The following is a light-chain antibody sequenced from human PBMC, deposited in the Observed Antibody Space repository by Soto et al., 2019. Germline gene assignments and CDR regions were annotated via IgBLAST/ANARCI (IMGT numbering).Light chain of an antibody. Sequence: EIVLTQSPGTLSLSPGERATLSCRASQSVTSSYLAWYQQKPGQAPRLLISAASSRATGIPDSLSGSGAGKDFTVTITTLEPEDFAGYSCQQYSTSRLTFGGGTKVEIK. CDR2: AAS. J-gene: IGKJ4*01. CDR3: QQYSTSRLT. V-gene: IGKV3-20*01. CDR1: QSVTSSY.